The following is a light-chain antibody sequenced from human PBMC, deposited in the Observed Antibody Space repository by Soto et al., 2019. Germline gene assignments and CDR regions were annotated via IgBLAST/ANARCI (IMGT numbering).Light chain of an antibody. CDR2: GAS. CDR3: QHYTLYSAP. J-gene: IGKJ5*01. V-gene: IGKV1-5*01. Sequence: IRLTQSPSSLSASVGDTVTISCRASQAISTYLAWYQQKPGKAPTLLIFGASSLHNGVPPRFAGSGSGSEFTLTINRLQPDDFATYYCQHYTLYSAPFGQGTRV. CDR1: QAISTY.